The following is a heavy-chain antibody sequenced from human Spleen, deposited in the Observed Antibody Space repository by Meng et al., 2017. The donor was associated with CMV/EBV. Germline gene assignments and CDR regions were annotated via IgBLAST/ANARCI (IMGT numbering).Heavy chain of an antibody. V-gene: IGHV1-69*02. Sequence: FGSHSISWGRQAAEQGLEWMGRINRISGIADYAQKFQGSVTITADKTTSTAYMEWSSLRYEDTDVYYCARALRYIVVVQDDDRWFDPWGQGTLVTVSS. D-gene: IGHD2-2*01. J-gene: IGHJ5*02. CDR3: ARALRYIVVVQDDDRWFDP. CDR1: FGSHS. CDR2: INRISGIA.